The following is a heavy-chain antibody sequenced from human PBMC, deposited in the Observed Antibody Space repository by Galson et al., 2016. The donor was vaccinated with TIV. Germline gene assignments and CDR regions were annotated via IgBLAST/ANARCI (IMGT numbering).Heavy chain of an antibody. D-gene: IGHD6-13*01. V-gene: IGHV1-69*04. J-gene: IGHJ4*02. CDR2: IIPLIGMI. Sequence: SVKVSCKASGGTFSSYTFNWVRQAPGQGLEWMGRIIPLIGMINYAQKFQGRVTITADKSTTTAYMELSSLRSEDTAVYYCARDAPYSSSWSIDYWGQGSLVTVSS. CDR3: ARDAPYSSSWSIDY. CDR1: GGTFSSYT.